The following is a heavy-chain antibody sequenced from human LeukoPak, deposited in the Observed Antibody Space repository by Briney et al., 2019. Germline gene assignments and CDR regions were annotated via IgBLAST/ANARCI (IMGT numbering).Heavy chain of an antibody. Sequence: SETLSLTCAVYGGSFSDYCWSWIRQSPGRGLEWIGEINHSGSTNYNPSLKSRVTISVDTSKNQFSLKLSSVTAADTAVYYCAGLTGTMSDWGQGTLVTVSS. V-gene: IGHV4-34*01. CDR1: GGSFSDYC. CDR2: INHSGST. CDR3: AGLTGTMSD. J-gene: IGHJ4*02. D-gene: IGHD1-7*01.